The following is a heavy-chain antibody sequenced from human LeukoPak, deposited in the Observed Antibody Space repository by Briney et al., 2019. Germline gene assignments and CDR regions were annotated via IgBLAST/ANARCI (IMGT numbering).Heavy chain of an antibody. CDR1: GGSFSGYY. CDR3: ARRVGRWFGERAYYYNYMDV. CDR2: INHSRST. J-gene: IGHJ6*03. D-gene: IGHD3-10*01. Sequence: RPSETLSLTCAVYGGSFSGYYWSWIRQPPGKGLEWIGEINHSRSTKYNPSLKSRVTISVDMSKNQFSLKLSSVTAADTAVYYCARRVGRWFGERAYYYNYMDVWDKGTTVTISS. V-gene: IGHV4-34*01.